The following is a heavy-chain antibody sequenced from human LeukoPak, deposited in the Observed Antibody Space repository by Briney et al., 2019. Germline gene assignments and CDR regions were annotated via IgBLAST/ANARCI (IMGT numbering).Heavy chain of an antibody. D-gene: IGHD5-18*01. Sequence: PGGSLRLSCAASGFTVNSNYMNWVRQAPGKGLEWVSVIYSGGSTYYADSVKGRFTISRDNSKNTLYLQMNSLRAEDTAVNYCAREGGYSYGSGLDYWGQGTLVTVSS. CDR1: GFTVNSNY. CDR2: IYSGGST. J-gene: IGHJ4*02. CDR3: AREGGYSYGSGLDY. V-gene: IGHV3-53*01.